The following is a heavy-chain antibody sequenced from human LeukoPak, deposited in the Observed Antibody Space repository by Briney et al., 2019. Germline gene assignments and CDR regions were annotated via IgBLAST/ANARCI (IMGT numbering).Heavy chain of an antibody. CDR2: ISGSGGNT. CDR3: TTKQQLVPPWQLDY. D-gene: IGHD6-13*01. J-gene: IGHJ4*02. Sequence: GGSLRLSCAASGFTFSSYAMSWVRQAPGKGLEWVSAISGSGGNTYYADSVKGRFTISRDNSKNTLYLQMNSLRAEDTAVYYCTTKQQLVPPWQLDYWGQGTLVTVSS. V-gene: IGHV3-23*01. CDR1: GFTFSSYA.